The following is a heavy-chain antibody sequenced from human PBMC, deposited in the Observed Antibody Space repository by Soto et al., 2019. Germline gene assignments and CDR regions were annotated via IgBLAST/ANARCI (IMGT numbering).Heavy chain of an antibody. CDR2: IYSGGST. V-gene: IGHV3-66*01. CDR1: GFTVSNNY. J-gene: IGHJ3*02. CDR3: ARSEGLLWVGGGRNAFDI. Sequence: VQLVESGGGLVLAGGSLRLSCAASGFTVSNNYMSWVRQAPGKGLESVSVIYSGGSTYYADSVKGRFTISRDNSKNTLYLQMNSLRAKDTAVYYCARSEGLLWVGGGRNAFDIWGQGTMVTVSS. D-gene: IGHD3-10*01.